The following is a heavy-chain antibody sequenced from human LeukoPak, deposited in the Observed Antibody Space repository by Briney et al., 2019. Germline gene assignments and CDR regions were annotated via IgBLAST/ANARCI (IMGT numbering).Heavy chain of an antibody. CDR1: GGSISSYY. D-gene: IGHD3-10*01. V-gene: IGHV4-59*01. Sequence: SETLSLTCTVPGGSISSYYWSWIRQPPGKGLEWIGYIYCSGSTKYNPYPKSRVSISVDKTLKQFPRKLSSITAAQKTLYYYTRRSRIRGGIFHTWGQGNLVTVSS. CDR3: TRRSRIRGGIFHT. CDR2: IYCSGST. J-gene: IGHJ5*02.